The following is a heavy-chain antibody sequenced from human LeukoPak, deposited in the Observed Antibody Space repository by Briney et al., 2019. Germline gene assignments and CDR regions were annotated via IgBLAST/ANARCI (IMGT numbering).Heavy chain of an antibody. CDR1: GGSISSSSYY. J-gene: IGHJ4*02. D-gene: IGHD6-6*01. CDR3: ARDSSSSSGYFDY. Sequence: SETLSLTCTVSGGSISSSSYYWGWIRQPPGKGLEWIGSIYYSGSTYYNPSLKSRVTISVDTSKNQFSLKLSSVTAADTAVYYCARDSSSSSGYFDYWGQGTLVTVSS. CDR2: IYYSGST. V-gene: IGHV4-39*07.